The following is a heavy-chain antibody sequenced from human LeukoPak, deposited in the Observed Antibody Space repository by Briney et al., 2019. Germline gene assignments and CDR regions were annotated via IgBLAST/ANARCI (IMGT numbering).Heavy chain of an antibody. CDR3: AKDFRYYDSSGYYLGEYFDY. V-gene: IGHV3-30*18. J-gene: IGHJ4*02. Sequence: PGGSLRLSCAASRFTFSSYGMHWVRQAPGKGLEWVAVISYDGSNKYYADSVKGRFTISRDNSKNTLYLQMNSLRAEDTAVYYCAKDFRYYDSSGYYLGEYFDYWGQGTLVTVSS. CDR2: ISYDGSNK. D-gene: IGHD3-22*01. CDR1: RFTFSSYG.